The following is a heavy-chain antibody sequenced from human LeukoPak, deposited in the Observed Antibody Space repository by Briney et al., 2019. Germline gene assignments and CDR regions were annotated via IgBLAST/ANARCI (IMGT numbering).Heavy chain of an antibody. V-gene: IGHV3-23*01. J-gene: IGHJ3*02. CDR1: GFTFSTYA. CDR3: ARQCSGSSGKNAFDI. Sequence: PGGSLRLSCAASGFTFSTYAMSWVRQAPGKGLEWDSGISGSGGSTYSAGSVKGRFTISRDNSKNTLYLQMNSLRADDTAVYYCARQCSGSSGKNAFDIWGQGTMVTVSS. D-gene: IGHD6-6*01. CDR2: ISGSGGST.